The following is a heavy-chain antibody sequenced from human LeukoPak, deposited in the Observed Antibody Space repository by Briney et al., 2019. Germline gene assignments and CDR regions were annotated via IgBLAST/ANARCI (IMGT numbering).Heavy chain of an antibody. V-gene: IGHV4-59*06. CDR2: IYYSGST. D-gene: IGHD3-22*01. J-gene: IGHJ4*02. CDR3: ARQYSSGYYYFDY. CDR1: GGSISSYY. Sequence: SETLSLTCTVSGGSISSYYWSWIRQPPGKGLEWIGYIYYSGSTYYNPSLKSRVTISVDTSKNQFSLKLSSVTAADTAVYYCARQYSSGYYYFDYWGQRTLVTVSS.